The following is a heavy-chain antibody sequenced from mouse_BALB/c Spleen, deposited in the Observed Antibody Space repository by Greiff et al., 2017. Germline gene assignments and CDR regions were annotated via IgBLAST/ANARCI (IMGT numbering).Heavy chain of an antibody. V-gene: IGHV1-14*01. CDR3: AREETPYAMDY. Sequence: VQLKQSGPELVKPGASVKMSCKASGYTFTSYVMHWVKQKPGQGLEWIGYINPYNDGTKYNEKFKGKATLTSDKSSSTAYMELSSLTSEDSAVYYCAREETPYAMDYWGQGTSVTVSS. J-gene: IGHJ4*01. CDR2: INPYNDGT. CDR1: GYTFTSYV.